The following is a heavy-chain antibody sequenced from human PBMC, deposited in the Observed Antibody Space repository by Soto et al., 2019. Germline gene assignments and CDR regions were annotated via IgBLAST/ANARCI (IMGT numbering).Heavy chain of an antibody. V-gene: IGHV4-31*03. CDR3: ARGGGNHPLIDY. CDR2: IYYSGST. D-gene: IGHD2-15*01. J-gene: IGHJ4*02. CDR1: GGSISSGGYY. Sequence: QVQLQESGPGLVKPSQTLSLTCTVSGGSISSGGYYWIWIRQHPGKGLEWIGYIYYSGSTYYNPSLKSRVTISVDTSKNQFSLKLSSVTAADTAVYYCARGGGNHPLIDYWGQGTLVTVSS.